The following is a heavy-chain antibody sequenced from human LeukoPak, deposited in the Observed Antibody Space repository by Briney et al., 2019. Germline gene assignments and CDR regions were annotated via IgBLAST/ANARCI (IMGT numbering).Heavy chain of an antibody. CDR2: IKQDGSEK. V-gene: IGHV3-7*05. J-gene: IGHJ5*02. CDR3: ARASDPWLQLT. Sequence: GGSLRLSCAASGFTFSSYWMIWVRQAPGKGLEWVGNIKQDGSEKRYADSVRGRFTISRDNAQTSLYLQMNSLRAEDTAVYYCARASDPWLQLTWGQGTLVTVSS. D-gene: IGHD5-24*01. CDR1: GFTFSSYW.